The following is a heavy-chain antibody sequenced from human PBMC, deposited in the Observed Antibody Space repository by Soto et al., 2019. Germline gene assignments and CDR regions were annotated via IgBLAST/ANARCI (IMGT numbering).Heavy chain of an antibody. CDR3: AKVPTIRWSGYYKEANDY. CDR1: GFTFSSYA. D-gene: IGHD3-3*01. CDR2: ISGSGGTT. V-gene: IGHV3-23*01. Sequence: GGSLRLSCAASGFTFSSYAMSWVRQAPGKGLEWVSAISGSGGTTYYADSVKGLFTISRDNSKNTLYLQMNSLRAEDTAVYYCAKVPTIRWSGYYKEANDYWGQGTLVTVSS. J-gene: IGHJ4*02.